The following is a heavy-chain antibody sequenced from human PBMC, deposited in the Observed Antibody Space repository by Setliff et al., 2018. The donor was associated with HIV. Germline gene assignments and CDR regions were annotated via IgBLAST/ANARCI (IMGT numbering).Heavy chain of an antibody. V-gene: IGHV1-3*01. CDR2: INVGKGDT. J-gene: IGHJ5*02. D-gene: IGHD1-26*01. CDR1: GYTFTTYS. CDR3: ARDVGRGGPGRWVDP. Sequence: ASVKVSCKASGYTFTTYSIHWVRQAPGQSLEWMGWINVGKGDTKYSQELQGRVAMTRDTAAYTAYMELTSLRSDDTAVYYCARDVGRGGPGRWVDPWGQGTLVTVSS.